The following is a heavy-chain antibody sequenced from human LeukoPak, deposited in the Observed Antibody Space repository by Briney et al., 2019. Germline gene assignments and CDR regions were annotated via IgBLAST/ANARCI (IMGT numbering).Heavy chain of an antibody. J-gene: IGHJ2*01. CDR3: ASMGYCSGGSCYSGRDWYFDL. V-gene: IGHV3-33*01. CDR1: GFTFSSYG. Sequence: PGRSLRLSCAASGFTFSSYGMHWVRQAPGKGLEWVAVIWYDGSNKYFADSVKGRFTISRDNSKNTLYLQMNSLRAEDTAVYYCASMGYCSGGSCYSGRDWYFDLWGCGTLVTVSS. D-gene: IGHD2-15*01. CDR2: IWYDGSNK.